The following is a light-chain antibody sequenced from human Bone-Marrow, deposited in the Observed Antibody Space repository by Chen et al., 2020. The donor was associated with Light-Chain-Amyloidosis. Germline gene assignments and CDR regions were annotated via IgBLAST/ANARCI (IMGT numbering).Light chain of an antibody. J-gene: IGLJ2*01. CDR3: QSADSSGTYEVI. Sequence: SYELTQPPSVSVSPGQTARTTCSGDELPTKYAYWYQQKPGQAHVRVINRDTERPSGISERFSGSSSGTTATLTISRVQAEDEADYHCQSADSSGTYEVIFGGGTRLTVL. CDR2: RDT. CDR1: ELPTKY. V-gene: IGLV3-25*03.